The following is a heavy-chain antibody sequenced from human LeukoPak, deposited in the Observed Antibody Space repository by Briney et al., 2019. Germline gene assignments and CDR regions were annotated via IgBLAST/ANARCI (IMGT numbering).Heavy chain of an antibody. CDR1: GFSFSSYG. CDR2: ISHAGSNE. V-gene: IGHV3-30*03. D-gene: IGHD1-26*01. J-gene: IGHJ4*02. Sequence: PGRSLRLSCAASGFSFSSYGMHWIRQAPGKGLEWVALISHAGSNEYYAASVKGRFTISRDNSNNTFYLQMNSLRPEDTAVYYCARGGAPAVYFGYWGQGALVIVSS. CDR3: ARGGAPAVYFGY.